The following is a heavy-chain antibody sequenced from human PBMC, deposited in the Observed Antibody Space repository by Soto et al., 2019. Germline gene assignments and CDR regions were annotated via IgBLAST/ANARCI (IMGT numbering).Heavy chain of an antibody. CDR1: GGPISSYY. CDR2: IYYSGST. J-gene: IGHJ6*02. Sequence: SETLSLTCTVSGGPISSYYWSWIRQPPGKGLEWIGYIYYSGSTNYNPSLKSRVTISVDTSKNQFSLKLSSVTAADTAVYYCARDVDTHGMDVWGQGTTVTVSS. V-gene: IGHV4-59*01. CDR3: ARDVDTHGMDV. D-gene: IGHD5-18*01.